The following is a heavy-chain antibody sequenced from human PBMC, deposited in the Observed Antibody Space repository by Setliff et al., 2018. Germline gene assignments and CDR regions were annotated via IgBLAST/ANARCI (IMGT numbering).Heavy chain of an antibody. CDR1: GFTFDDYA. CDR3: AKDISGPEYSSSFGYYGMDV. J-gene: IGHJ6*02. D-gene: IGHD6-13*01. CDR2: ISWNSGSI. Sequence: SLRLSCAASGFTFDDYAMHWVRQAPGKGLEWVSGISWNSGSIGYADSVKGRFTISRDNAKNSLYLQMNSLRAEDTALYYCAKDISGPEYSSSFGYYGMDVWGQGTTVTVSS. V-gene: IGHV3-9*01.